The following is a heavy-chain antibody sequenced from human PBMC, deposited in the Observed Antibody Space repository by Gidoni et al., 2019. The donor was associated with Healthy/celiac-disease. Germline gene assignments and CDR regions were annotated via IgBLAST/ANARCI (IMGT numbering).Heavy chain of an antibody. V-gene: IGHV3-30*03. CDR1: GFTFRSYG. CDR3: AGEYYDILTGYYSYYYYGMDV. CDR2: ISYDGSNK. J-gene: IGHJ6*02. Sequence: QVQLVESGGGVVQPGRSLRLSCAASGFTFRSYGMPWVRQAPGKGLEWVAVISYDGSNKYYADSVKGRFTISRDNSKNTLYLQMNSLRAEDTAVYYCAGEYYDILTGYYSYYYYGMDVWGQGTTVTVSS. D-gene: IGHD3-9*01.